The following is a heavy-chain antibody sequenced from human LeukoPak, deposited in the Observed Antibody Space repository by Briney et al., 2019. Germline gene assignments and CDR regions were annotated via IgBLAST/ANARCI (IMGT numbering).Heavy chain of an antibody. CDR1: GGSISNYY. CDR2: IYTSGST. J-gene: IGHJ4*02. Sequence: PSETLSLTCTVSGGSISNYYWSWLRQSAGKGLEWIGRIYTSGSTNYNPSLKSRVTMSVDTSKNQFSLRLSSVTAADTAVYYRAREGEDFDYWGQGTLVTVSS. V-gene: IGHV4-4*07. CDR3: AREGEDFDY. D-gene: IGHD3-10*01.